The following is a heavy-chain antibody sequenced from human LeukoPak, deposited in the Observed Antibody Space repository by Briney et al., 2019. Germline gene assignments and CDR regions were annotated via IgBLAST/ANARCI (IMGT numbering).Heavy chain of an antibody. V-gene: IGHV4-31*03. CDR2: IYYTGST. D-gene: IGHD2-2*01. CDR3: ARDALYCSSTSCYSRTGYYYYGMDV. CDR1: GGSISSGGYY. Sequence: PSQTLSLTCTVSGGSISSGGYYWSWIRQHPAKGLEWIGYIYYTGSTYYNPSLKSRVTISVDTSKNQFSLKLSSVTAADTAVYYCARDALYCSSTSCYSRTGYYYYGMDVWGQGTTVTVSS. J-gene: IGHJ6*02.